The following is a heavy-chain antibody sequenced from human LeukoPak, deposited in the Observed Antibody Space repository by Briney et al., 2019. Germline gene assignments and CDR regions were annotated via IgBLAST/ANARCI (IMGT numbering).Heavy chain of an antibody. D-gene: IGHD1-26*01. CDR2: IYYSGST. Sequence: PSETLSLTCTVSGGSISSSSYYWAWIRQPPGKGLEWIGSIYYSGSTYYNPSLKSRITISIDTSKNQFSLKLSSVTAADTAVYYCASSRGSYFDSWGQGTLVTVSS. J-gene: IGHJ4*02. CDR1: GGSISSSSYY. V-gene: IGHV4-39*07. CDR3: ASSRGSYFDS.